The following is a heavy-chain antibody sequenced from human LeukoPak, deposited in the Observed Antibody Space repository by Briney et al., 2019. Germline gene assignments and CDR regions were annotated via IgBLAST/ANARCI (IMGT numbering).Heavy chain of an antibody. V-gene: IGHV1-69*13. CDR2: IIPIFGTA. CDR1: GGTFSSYA. D-gene: IGHD6-6*01. J-gene: IGHJ3*02. Sequence: GASVKVSCKASGGTFSSYAISWVRQAPGQGLEWMGGIIPIFGTANYAQKFQGRVTITADESTSTAYMELSSLRSEDTAVYYCASHRGYIAARPKAFDIWGQGTMVTVSS. CDR3: ASHRGYIAARPKAFDI.